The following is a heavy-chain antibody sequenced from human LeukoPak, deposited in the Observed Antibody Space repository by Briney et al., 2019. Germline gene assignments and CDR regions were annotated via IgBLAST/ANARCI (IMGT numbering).Heavy chain of an antibody. V-gene: IGHV3-33*01. Sequence: TGGSLRLSCSASGFTYSSYCTHWVRQAPGKGLEWVAVIWYDGTNKYYADSVKGRFTISRDNSKNTLYLQMNSLRAEDTAVYYCKRDSYPHPVHNIAYWRQRTLVTVSS. CDR2: IWYDGTNK. CDR3: KRDSYPHPVHNIAY. D-gene: IGHD5-18*01. CDR1: GFTYSSYC. J-gene: IGHJ4*02.